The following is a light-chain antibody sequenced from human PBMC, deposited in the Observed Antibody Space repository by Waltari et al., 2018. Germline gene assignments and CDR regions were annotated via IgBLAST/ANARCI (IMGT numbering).Light chain of an antibody. CDR3: LLFMGGGVYV. V-gene: IGLV8-61*01. CDR2: NTN. J-gene: IGLJ1*01. Sequence: QTVVTQEPSFSVSPGGTVTLPCGSSSGSVSSNSPPTWYQQTPGQAPRTLIYNTNTRLSGVPDRFSGSILGNKAALTITGAQADDESDYYCLLFMGGGVYVFGTGTKVTVL. CDR1: SGSVSSNSP.